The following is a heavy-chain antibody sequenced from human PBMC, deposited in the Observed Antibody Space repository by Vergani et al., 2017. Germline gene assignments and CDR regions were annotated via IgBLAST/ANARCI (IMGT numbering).Heavy chain of an antibody. CDR1: GFTFSSYA. CDR2: ISGSGGST. Sequence: EVQLLESGGGLVQPGGSLRLSCAASGFTFSSYAMSWVRQAPGKGLEWVSAISGSGGSTYYAASVKGRFPISIDNAKNTLFLQLKTLRAEDTGVYYCAKDYNIMWALHYWGQGTLVAVSS. V-gene: IGHV3-23*01. J-gene: IGHJ4*02. D-gene: IGHD2-21*01. CDR3: AKDYNIMWALHY.